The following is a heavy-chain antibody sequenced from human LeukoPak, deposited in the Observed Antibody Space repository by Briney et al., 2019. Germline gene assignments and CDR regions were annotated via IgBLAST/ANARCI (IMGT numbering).Heavy chain of an antibody. CDR2: FTSRSRNI. V-gene: IGHV3-21*01. CDR1: GFTFSDYS. Sequence: GGSLRLSCAASGFTFSDYSMTWVRQAPGKRLEWVSSFTSRSRNIYYADSVKGRFTISRDNSKNTLYLQMNSLRAEDTAVYYCAKGTYYDGGGLAFDIWGQGTMVTVSS. J-gene: IGHJ3*02. CDR3: AKGTYYDGGGLAFDI. D-gene: IGHD3-22*01.